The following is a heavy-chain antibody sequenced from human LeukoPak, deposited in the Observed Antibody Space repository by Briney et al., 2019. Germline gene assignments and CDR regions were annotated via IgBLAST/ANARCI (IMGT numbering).Heavy chain of an antibody. Sequence: SVKVSCKASGGTFSSYAISWVRQAPGQGLEWMGRIIPILGIANYAQKFQGRVTITAGKSTSTAYMELSSLRSEDTAVYYCARDGGSGSYYYFDYWGQGTLVTVSS. J-gene: IGHJ4*02. CDR2: IIPILGIA. D-gene: IGHD1-26*01. CDR1: GGTFSSYA. CDR3: ARDGGSGSYYYFDY. V-gene: IGHV1-69*04.